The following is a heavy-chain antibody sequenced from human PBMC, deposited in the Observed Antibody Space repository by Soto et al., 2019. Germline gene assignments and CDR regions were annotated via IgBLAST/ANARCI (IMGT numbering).Heavy chain of an antibody. CDR2: IHGTGSGT. D-gene: IGHD1-20*01. CDR1: RFTFSDFA. Sequence: LESGGGLVQPGGSLTLSCAASRFTFSDFAMNWVRQAPGKGLERVSSIHGTGSGTYYADSVKGRFTISRDNSKNTLYLQLDSLRDEDTAVYFCAKDAVPYNGKWDWFDSWGQGTLVIVSS. V-gene: IGHV3-23*01. CDR3: AKDAVPYNGKWDWFDS. J-gene: IGHJ5*01.